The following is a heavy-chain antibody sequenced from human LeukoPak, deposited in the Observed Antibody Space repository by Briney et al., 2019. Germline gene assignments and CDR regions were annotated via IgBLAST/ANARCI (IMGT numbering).Heavy chain of an antibody. Sequence: GGSLRLSCAASGFTFSIYTMHWVRQAPGKGLEYVSVISSNGGTTYYANSVKGRFTISRDNSKNTLYLQMGSLRAEDMAVYYCARGVVGTAIDYWGQGTLVTVSS. D-gene: IGHD2-21*02. CDR2: ISSNGGTT. V-gene: IGHV3-64*01. J-gene: IGHJ4*02. CDR3: ARGVVGTAIDY. CDR1: GFTFSIYT.